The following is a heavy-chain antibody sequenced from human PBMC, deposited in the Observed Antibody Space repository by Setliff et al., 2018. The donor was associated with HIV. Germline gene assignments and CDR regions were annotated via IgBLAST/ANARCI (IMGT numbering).Heavy chain of an antibody. CDR2: IYPGDSDT. CDR3: ASAYCGGDCYSRTRKFYYYYYMDV. V-gene: IGHV5-51*01. CDR1: GYSFTNYW. D-gene: IGHD2-21*02. J-gene: IGHJ6*03. Sequence: PGESLKISCEGSGYSFTNYWIGWVRQMPGKGLEWMGIIYPGDSDTRYSPSFQGQVTISADKSISTAYLQWSSLKASDTAMYYCASAYCGGDCYSRTRKFYYYYYMDVWGKGTTVTVSS.